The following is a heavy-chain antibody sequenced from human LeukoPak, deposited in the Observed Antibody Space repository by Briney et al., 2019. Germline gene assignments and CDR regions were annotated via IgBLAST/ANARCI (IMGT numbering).Heavy chain of an antibody. CDR3: ASSYLLTGYPLDY. CDR1: GVAFSRYA. Sequence: GGSLRLSCAASGVAFSRYALRWVRQAPGKGLEYVSSISSHGGSTYYAHSVKGRFTISRDNSKNTLYLQLGSLRAEDMAVYYCASSYLLTGYPLDYWGQGTLVTVSS. D-gene: IGHD3-9*01. CDR2: ISSHGGST. V-gene: IGHV3-64*01. J-gene: IGHJ4*02.